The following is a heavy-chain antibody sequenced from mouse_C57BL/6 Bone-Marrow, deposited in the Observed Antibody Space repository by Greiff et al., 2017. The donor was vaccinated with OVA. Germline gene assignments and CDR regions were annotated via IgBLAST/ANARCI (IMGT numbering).Heavy chain of an antibody. CDR1: GYTFTSYW. Sequence: QVQLQQPGAELVKPGASVKMSCKASGYTFTSYWITWVKQRPGQGLEWIGDIYPGSGSTNYNEKFKSKATLTVDTSSSTAYMQLSSLTSEDAAVYDCARSPIYYDYDYYFDYWGQGTTLTVSS. J-gene: IGHJ2*01. CDR3: ARSPIYYDYDYYFDY. D-gene: IGHD2-4*01. V-gene: IGHV1-55*01. CDR2: IYPGSGST.